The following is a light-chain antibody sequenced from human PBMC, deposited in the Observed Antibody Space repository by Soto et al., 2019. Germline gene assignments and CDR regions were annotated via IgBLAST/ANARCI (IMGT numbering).Light chain of an antibody. J-gene: IGKJ2*01. Sequence: DIPMTQSPSSLSASVGDRVTITCRASQGIRNGLGWYQQKPGKAHKRLIYAASSLQSGVPSRFSGSGSGTEFTLTTSRLQPEDFATYYCLQHNTYPFTFGQGTKLEIK. CDR3: LQHNTYPFT. V-gene: IGKV1-17*01. CDR1: QGIRNG. CDR2: AAS.